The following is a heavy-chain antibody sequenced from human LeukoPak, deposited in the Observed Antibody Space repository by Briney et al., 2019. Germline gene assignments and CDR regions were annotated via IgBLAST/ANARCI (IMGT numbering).Heavy chain of an antibody. CDR2: IGWNSGSI. CDR3: VRHDFWSGFKGGDY. CDR1: GFTFDDYA. V-gene: IGHV3-9*01. J-gene: IGHJ4*02. Sequence: GGSLRLSCAASGFTFDDYAMHWVRQAPGKGLEWVSGIGWNSGSIGYADSVKGRFTISRDNAKNSLYLQMNSLRAEDTAFYYCVRHDFWSGFKGGDYWGQGTLVTVSS. D-gene: IGHD3-3*01.